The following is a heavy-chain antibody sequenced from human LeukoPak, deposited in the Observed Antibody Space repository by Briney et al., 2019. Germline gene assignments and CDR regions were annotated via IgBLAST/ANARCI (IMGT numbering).Heavy chain of an antibody. V-gene: IGHV5-51*01. Sequence: GESLKISCKGSGYSFTSYWIGWVRQMPGKGLEWMGIIYPGDSDTRYSPPFQGQVTISADKSISTAYLQWSSLKASDTAMYYCARRYCSGSSCYLFDYWGQGTLVTVSS. D-gene: IGHD2-15*01. CDR2: IYPGDSDT. CDR1: GYSFTSYW. J-gene: IGHJ4*02. CDR3: ARRYCSGSSCYLFDY.